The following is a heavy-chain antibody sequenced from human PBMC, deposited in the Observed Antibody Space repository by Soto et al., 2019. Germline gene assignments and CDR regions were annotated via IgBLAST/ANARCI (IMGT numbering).Heavy chain of an antibody. V-gene: IGHV3-33*01. D-gene: IGHD2-15*01. CDR3: ARERGVVVAATRYFDY. CDR2: IWYDGSNK. CDR1: RFTFSSYG. J-gene: IGHJ4*02. Sequence: QVQLVESGGGVVQPGRSLRLSCAASRFTFSSYGMNWVRQAPGKGLECVAVIWYDGSNKYYADSVKGRFTISRDNSKNTLYLQMNSLRAEDTAVYYCARERGVVVAATRYFDYWGQGTLVTVSS.